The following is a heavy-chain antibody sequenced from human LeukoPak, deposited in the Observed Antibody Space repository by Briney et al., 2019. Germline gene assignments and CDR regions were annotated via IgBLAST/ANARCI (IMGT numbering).Heavy chain of an antibody. V-gene: IGHV3-23*01. D-gene: IGHD3-9*01. J-gene: IGHJ6*02. CDR1: TITFSSNA. CDR3: ARERPYYDILTGYYYYYGMDV. CDR2: ISGSGKRT. Sequence: GGSLRLSCAASTITFSSNAMSWVRQAPGKGLEWVSAISGSGKRTYYADSGKGRFTISRDNSKNTLYLQMNSLRVEDTAIYYCARERPYYDILTGYYYYYGMDVWGQGTTVTVSS.